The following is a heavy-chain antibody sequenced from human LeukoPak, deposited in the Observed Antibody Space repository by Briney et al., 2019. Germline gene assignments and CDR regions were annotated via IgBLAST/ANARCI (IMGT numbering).Heavy chain of an antibody. CDR3: ARGTIAAAGYYYFDY. CDR1: GFTFSSYW. J-gene: IGHJ4*02. D-gene: IGHD6-13*01. Sequence: GGSLRLSCAASGFTFSSYWMSWVRQAPGKGLVWVANIKQDGSEKYYVDSVKGRFTISRDNAKNSLYLQMNSLRAEDTAVYYCARGTIAAAGYYYFDYWGQGTQVTVSS. V-gene: IGHV3-7*04. CDR2: IKQDGSEK.